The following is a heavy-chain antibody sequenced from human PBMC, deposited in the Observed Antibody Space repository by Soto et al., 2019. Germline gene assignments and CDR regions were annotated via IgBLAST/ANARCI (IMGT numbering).Heavy chain of an antibody. CDR3: ARDPRSGYSSYYYYYGMDV. CDR1: GFTFSSYS. D-gene: IGHD5-18*01. CDR2: ISSSSSYI. V-gene: IGHV3-21*01. Sequence: EVQLVESGGGLVKPGGSLRLSCAASGFTFSSYSMNWVRQAPGKGLEWVSSISSSSSYIYYADSVKGRFTISRDNAKNSLYLQMNSLRDEDTAVYYCARDPRSGYSSYYYYYGMDVWGQGTTVTVSS. J-gene: IGHJ6*02.